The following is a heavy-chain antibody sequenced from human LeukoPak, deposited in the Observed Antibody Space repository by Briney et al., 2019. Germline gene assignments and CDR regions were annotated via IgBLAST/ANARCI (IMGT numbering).Heavy chain of an antibody. Sequence: GGSLRLSCAVSGFTFSDYWMNWVRQAPGKGLEWVASIRQDGGEKSYVDSVKGRFTISRDNTKNSLYLQMSSLRVEDTAVYFCARDGTAPGLYLHLWGQGTLVTVSS. V-gene: IGHV3-7*01. D-gene: IGHD6-13*01. CDR3: ARDGTAPGLYLHL. CDR2: IRQDGGEK. J-gene: IGHJ4*01. CDR1: GFTFSDYW.